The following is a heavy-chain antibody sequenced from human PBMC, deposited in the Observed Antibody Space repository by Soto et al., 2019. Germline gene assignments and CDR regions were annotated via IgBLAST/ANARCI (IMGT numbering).Heavy chain of an antibody. D-gene: IGHD3-9*01. CDR1: GFTFGDYA. J-gene: IGHJ4*02. CDR2: IRSNTFGGTT. V-gene: IGHV3-49*03. Sequence: PGGSPRLSCTASGFTFGDYAMGWFRRAPGKGLEWVGFIRSNTFGGTTVYAASVKGRFTISRDDSKSIAYLQMDSLKTEDTAMYYCTRDRAILTGYYSPNSFDYWGQGA. CDR3: TRDRAILTGYYSPNSFDY.